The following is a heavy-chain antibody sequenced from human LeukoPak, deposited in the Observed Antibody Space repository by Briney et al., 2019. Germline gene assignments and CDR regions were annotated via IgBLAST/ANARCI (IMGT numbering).Heavy chain of an antibody. V-gene: IGHV4-59*01. Sequence: PSETLSLTCTVSGASISSYYWSWIRQPPGKGLEWIGYIYYSGSTNYNPSLKSRVTISVDTSKNQFSLKLSSVTAADTAAYYCARGGKAAFDIWGQGTMVTVSS. CDR1: GASISSYY. D-gene: IGHD6-13*01. CDR2: IYYSGST. CDR3: ARGGKAAFDI. J-gene: IGHJ3*02.